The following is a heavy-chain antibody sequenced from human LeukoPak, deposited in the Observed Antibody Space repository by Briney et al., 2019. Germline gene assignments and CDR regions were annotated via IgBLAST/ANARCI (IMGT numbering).Heavy chain of an antibody. CDR2: IKQDGSEK. D-gene: IGHD3-9*01. J-gene: IGHJ4*02. Sequence: GGSLRLSCAASGFTFSSYWMSWVRQAPGKGLEWVANIKQDGSEKYYVDSVKARFTISRDSAKNSLYLQMNSLRAEDTAVYYCARVLRGYDILTGYSAIDYWGQGTLVTVSS. V-gene: IGHV3-7*03. CDR1: GFTFSSYW. CDR3: ARVLRGYDILTGYSAIDY.